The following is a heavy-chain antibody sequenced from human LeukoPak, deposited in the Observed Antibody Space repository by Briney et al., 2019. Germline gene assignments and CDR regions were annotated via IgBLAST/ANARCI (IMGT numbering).Heavy chain of an antibody. V-gene: IGHV4-38-2*02. Sequence: PSDTLSLTCAVSGYSISSGYYWGWLRQPPGNGLELIGCIYHNGRTYYNPSVKSRVTISVDTSKNQFSLKLSSVTAADTAVYYCARDFLEGSGYYYGSGSYAFDIWGQGTMVTVSS. CDR1: GYSISSGYY. D-gene: IGHD3-10*01. J-gene: IGHJ3*02. CDR2: IYHNGRT. CDR3: ARDFLEGSGYYYGSGSYAFDI.